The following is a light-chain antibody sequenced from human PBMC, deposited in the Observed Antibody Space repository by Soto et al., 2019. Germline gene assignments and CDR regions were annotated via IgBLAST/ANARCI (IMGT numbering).Light chain of an antibody. Sequence: EIVLTQSPATLSLSPGERATLSCRASHSVSRYLAWYQQKPGQAPRLLMYDASNRATGIPARFRGSGSGTDLTLIISSLEPEDFAVYYCQQRSNWPLTFGGGTKVQI. CDR1: HSVSRY. J-gene: IGKJ4*01. CDR2: DAS. CDR3: QQRSNWPLT. V-gene: IGKV3-11*01.